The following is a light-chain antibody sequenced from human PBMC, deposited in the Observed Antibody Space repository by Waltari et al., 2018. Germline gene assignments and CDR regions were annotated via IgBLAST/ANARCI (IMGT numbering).Light chain of an antibody. J-gene: IGLJ3*02. V-gene: IGLV1-44*01. CDR1: NSNIGSNT. Sequence: QSVLTQPPSASGTPGQRVTLSCSGSNSNIGSNTVNWYQQLPGTAPRLLIYSNERRPSGVPDRCSGSKSGASASLAISGLQSEDEADYYCSTWDDRLTAVLFGGGTKVTVL. CDR2: SNE. CDR3: STWDDRLTAVL.